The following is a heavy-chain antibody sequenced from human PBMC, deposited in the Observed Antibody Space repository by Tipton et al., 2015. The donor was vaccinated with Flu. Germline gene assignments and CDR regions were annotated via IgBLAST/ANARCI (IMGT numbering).Heavy chain of an antibody. Sequence: TLSLTCSVSGDSIGSGYFWGWIRQPPGKGLEWIGNVHRTGSPYYNPSLRSRVTISVDTSKNQFSLKLSSVTAADTAVYYCARDRRSSYYYYGMDVWGQGTTVTVSS. CDR1: GDSIGSGYF. CDR3: ARDRRSSYYYYGMDV. D-gene: IGHD2-15*01. J-gene: IGHJ6*02. V-gene: IGHV4-38-2*02. CDR2: VHRTGSP.